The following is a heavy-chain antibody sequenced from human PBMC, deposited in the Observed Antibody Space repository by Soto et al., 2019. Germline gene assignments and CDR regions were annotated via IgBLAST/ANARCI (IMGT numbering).Heavy chain of an antibody. CDR1: GLTLGTYV. V-gene: IGHV3-23*01. CDR3: AKDRKGSYCSGSTCYSFDY. CDR2: ISGSGGST. D-gene: IGHD2-15*01. Sequence: GSLRLSCAASGLTLGTYVMTWVRQAPGKGLEWVSAISGSGGSTNYADPVKGRFTISRDNTKNTLYLQMNSLRAEDTAVYYCAKDRKGSYCSGSTCYSFDYWGQGTPVTAPQ. J-gene: IGHJ4*02.